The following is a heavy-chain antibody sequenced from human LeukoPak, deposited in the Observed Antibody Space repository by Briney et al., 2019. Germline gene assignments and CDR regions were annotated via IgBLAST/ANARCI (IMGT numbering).Heavy chain of an antibody. CDR2: IDPSSTYI. CDR3: ARAPTVLVGYCSSSSCQADY. Sequence: SGGSLRLSCAASGFTFRSYSMNWVRQAPGKGLEWVSAIDPSSTYIYYADSVKGRFTISRDNAENSLYLQMNSLGVEDTAVYYCARAPTVLVGYCSSSSCQADYWGQGTLVTVSS. J-gene: IGHJ4*02. V-gene: IGHV3-21*01. D-gene: IGHD2-2*01. CDR1: GFTFRSYS.